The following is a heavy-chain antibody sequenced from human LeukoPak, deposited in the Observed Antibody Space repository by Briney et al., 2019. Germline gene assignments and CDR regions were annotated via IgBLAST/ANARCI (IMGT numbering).Heavy chain of an antibody. Sequence: SVKVSCKASGGTFSSYAISWVRQAPGQGLEWMGRIIPIFGIANYAQKFQGRVTITADKSTSTAYMELSSLRSEDTAVYYCARVSMITFGGVIDKGGYYFDYWGQGTLVTVSS. D-gene: IGHD3-16*02. CDR1: GGTFSSYA. J-gene: IGHJ4*02. CDR3: ARVSMITFGGVIDKGGYYFDY. CDR2: IIPIFGIA. V-gene: IGHV1-69*04.